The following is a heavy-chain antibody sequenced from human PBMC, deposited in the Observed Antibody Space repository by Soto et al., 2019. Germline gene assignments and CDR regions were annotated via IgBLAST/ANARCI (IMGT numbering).Heavy chain of an antibody. J-gene: IGHJ6*02. CDR2: IKQDGSEK. Sequence: GGSLRLSCAASGFTFSSYWMSWVRQAPGKGLEWVANIKQDGSEKYYVDSVKGRFTISRDNAKNSLYLQMNSLRAEDTAVYYCARADRAIAAAGTKDYYYYGMDVWGQGTTVTVSS. V-gene: IGHV3-7*05. CDR1: GFTFSSYW. D-gene: IGHD6-13*01. CDR3: ARADRAIAAAGTKDYYYYGMDV.